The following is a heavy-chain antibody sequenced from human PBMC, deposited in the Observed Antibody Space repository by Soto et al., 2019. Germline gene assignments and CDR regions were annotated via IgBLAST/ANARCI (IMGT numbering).Heavy chain of an antibody. V-gene: IGHV3-30*18. CDR1: GFTCSSYG. Sequence: QVQLVESGGGVVQPGRSLRLSCAASGFTCSSYGMHWVRQAPGKGLVWVAVISYDGSNKYYADSVKGRFTISRDNSKNTLYLQMNSLRAEDTAVYYCAKQRRPYYYGSGRYFYFDYWGQGTLVTVSS. CDR2: ISYDGSNK. J-gene: IGHJ4*02. D-gene: IGHD3-10*01. CDR3: AKQRRPYYYGSGRYFYFDY.